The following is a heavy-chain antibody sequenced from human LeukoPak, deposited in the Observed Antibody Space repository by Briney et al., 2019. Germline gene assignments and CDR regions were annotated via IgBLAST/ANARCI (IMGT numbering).Heavy chain of an antibody. CDR2: ISHDGST. Sequence: LETLSLTCAVYGGSFKDYYWSGFARPPGKGLEWIGEISHDGSTNYNPSLKSRVTISVDTSRNQFSLKLSSVTAADTAVYYCARGKPATVFDYWGQGTLVTVSS. J-gene: IGHJ4*02. V-gene: IGHV4-34*01. D-gene: IGHD1-26*01. CDR1: GGSFKDYY. CDR3: ARGKPATVFDY.